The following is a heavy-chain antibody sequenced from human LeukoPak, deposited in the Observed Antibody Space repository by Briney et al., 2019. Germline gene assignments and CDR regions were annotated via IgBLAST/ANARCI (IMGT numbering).Heavy chain of an antibody. D-gene: IGHD1-1*01. V-gene: IGHV3-9*01. Sequence: GGSLRLSCAASGFIFEAYGMYWVRQAPGKGLEWVSGITWNSDDIAYADSVKGRFTISRDNAKNCLYLQMNSLTVEDTALYYCTRVTSWRTGFDYWGQGTLVTVSS. J-gene: IGHJ4*02. CDR3: TRVTSWRTGFDY. CDR1: GFIFEAYG. CDR2: ITWNSDDI.